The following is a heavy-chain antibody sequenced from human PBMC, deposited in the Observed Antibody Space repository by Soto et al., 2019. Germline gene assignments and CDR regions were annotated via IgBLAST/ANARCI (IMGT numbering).Heavy chain of an antibody. Sequence: PGGSLRLSCAASGFTFSSYAMHWVRQAPGKGLEWVAVISYDGSNKYYADSVKGRFTISRDNSKNTLYLQMNSLRAEDTAVYYCAREVGNYFDYWGQGTLVTVSS. CDR2: ISYDGSNK. V-gene: IGHV3-30-3*01. CDR3: AREVGNYFDY. D-gene: IGHD3-10*01. CDR1: GFTFSSYA. J-gene: IGHJ4*02.